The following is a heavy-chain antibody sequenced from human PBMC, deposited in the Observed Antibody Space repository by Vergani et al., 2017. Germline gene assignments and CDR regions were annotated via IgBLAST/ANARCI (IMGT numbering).Heavy chain of an antibody. J-gene: IGHJ3*01. CDR2: VTSGNRSQ. CDR1: GFSFSTYS. Sequence: EVQLLQSGGGVIQPGGSVRLSCAASGFSFSTYSMNWVRQAPGKGLEWVSYVTSGNRSQSYADSVKGRFTISRDNAKNSLYLQMNSLKVEDTAVYYCAREYSSTSGRAFDFWGQGTKVTVSS. CDR3: AREYSSTSGRAFDF. D-gene: IGHD2-2*01. V-gene: IGHV3-48*01.